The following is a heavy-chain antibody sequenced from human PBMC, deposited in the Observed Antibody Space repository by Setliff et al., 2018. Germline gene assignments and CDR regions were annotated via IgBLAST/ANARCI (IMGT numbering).Heavy chain of an antibody. CDR1: GFTFSDYY. V-gene: IGHV3-11*06. CDR3: ARDRMIVVVQGMDV. D-gene: IGHD3-22*01. Sequence: GGSLRLSCAASGFTFSDYYMSWIRQAPGKGLEWVSSISSSSSYIYYADSVKGRFTISRDNAKNSLYLQMNSLRAEDTAVYYCARDRMIVVVQGMDVWGQGTTVTVSS. CDR2: ISSSSSYI. J-gene: IGHJ6*02.